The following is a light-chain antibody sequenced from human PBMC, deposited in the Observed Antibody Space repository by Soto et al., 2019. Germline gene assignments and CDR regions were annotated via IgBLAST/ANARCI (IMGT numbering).Light chain of an antibody. V-gene: IGKV1-39*01. CDR2: AAS. CDR1: QSISSY. Sequence: DLQMTQSPSSLYASVGDRVTITCRASQSISSYLNWYQQKPGKAPKLLIYAASSLQSGVPSRCSGSGSGTDFTLTISSLQPEDFATYYCQPRYSPPLTFRQGTRLEIK. CDR3: QPRYSPPLT. J-gene: IGKJ5*01.